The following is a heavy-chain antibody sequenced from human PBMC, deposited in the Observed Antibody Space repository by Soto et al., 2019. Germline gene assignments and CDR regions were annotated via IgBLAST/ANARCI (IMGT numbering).Heavy chain of an antibody. V-gene: IGHV1-69*01. D-gene: IGHD1-26*01. CDR1: GGTFNNYA. CDR2: VIPIFGTQ. J-gene: IGHJ6*02. Sequence: QVKLVRSGAEVKKPGSSVKVSCRASGGTFNNYAINWVRQAPGQGLEWMGGVIPIFGTQNDAAKFLGRITIHGNVSTNTVYIERRSLRSDDTPVYDCAADREVGAGYCYCGMDVWGQGTTVTVSS. CDR3: AADREVGAGYCYCGMDV.